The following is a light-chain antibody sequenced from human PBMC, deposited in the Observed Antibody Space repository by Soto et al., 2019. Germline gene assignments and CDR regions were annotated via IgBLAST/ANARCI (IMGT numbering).Light chain of an antibody. CDR1: QSVGNNY. V-gene: IGKV3-20*01. Sequence: EIWLTQSPGTLSLSPGERATLSCRASQSVGNNYLAWYQQKPGQAPRLLIYDASSRATGIPDRFSGSGSGTDLTLTIRRLEPEDFAVYYCQQYATSPITFGQGTRLEIK. J-gene: IGKJ5*01. CDR2: DAS. CDR3: QQYATSPIT.